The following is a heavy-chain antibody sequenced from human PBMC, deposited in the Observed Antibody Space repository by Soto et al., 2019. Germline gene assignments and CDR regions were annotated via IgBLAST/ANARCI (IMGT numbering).Heavy chain of an antibody. Sequence: GGSLRLSCAASGFTFSSYGMHWVRQAPGKGLEWVAVISYDGSNKYYADSVKGRFTISRDNSKNTLYLQMNSLRAEDTAVYYCAKDKQGGLTGGDNYYYYGMDVWGQGTTVTVSS. V-gene: IGHV3-30*18. J-gene: IGHJ6*02. D-gene: IGHD1-26*01. CDR1: GFTFSSYG. CDR3: AKDKQGGLTGGDNYYYYGMDV. CDR2: ISYDGSNK.